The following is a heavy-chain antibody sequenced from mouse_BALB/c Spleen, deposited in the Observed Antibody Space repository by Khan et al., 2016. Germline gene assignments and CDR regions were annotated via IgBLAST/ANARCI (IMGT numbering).Heavy chain of an antibody. CDR1: GYSITSGYY. CDR3: ARDGYDGGFAY. CDR2: ICYDGYN. D-gene: IGHD2-2*01. V-gene: IGHV3-6*02. Sequence: EVQLQESGPGLVKPSQSLSLTCSVTGYSITSGYYWNWIRQFPGNKLEWRGYICYDGYNDYNPSLKNRISITRDTSKNQFFLKLNSRTTEDTATYFCARDGYDGGFAYWGQGTLVTVSA. J-gene: IGHJ3*01.